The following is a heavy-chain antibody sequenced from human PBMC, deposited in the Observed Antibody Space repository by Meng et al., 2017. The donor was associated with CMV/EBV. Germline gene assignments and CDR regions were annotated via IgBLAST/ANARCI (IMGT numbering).Heavy chain of an antibody. CDR1: GFTFSSYS. J-gene: IGHJ6*02. Sequence: ESLKISCAASGFTFSSYSMNWVRQPPGKGLEWIGYIYYSGSTNYNPSLKSRVTISVDTSKNQFSLKLSSVTAADTAVYYCARDSNCSGGSCYSRDYYGMDVWGQGTTVTVSS. D-gene: IGHD2-15*01. CDR2: IYYSGST. CDR3: ARDSNCSGGSCYSRDYYGMDV. V-gene: IGHV4-59*01.